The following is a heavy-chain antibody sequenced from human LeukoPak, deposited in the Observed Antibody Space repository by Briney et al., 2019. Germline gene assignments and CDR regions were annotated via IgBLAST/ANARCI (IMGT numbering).Heavy chain of an antibody. J-gene: IGHJ4*02. CDR3: ATLSVAGSGVDF. CDR2: ISSGGINT. V-gene: IGHV3-48*03. D-gene: IGHD6-19*01. Sequence: PGGSLRLSCAGSGFDFSPYEMNWVRQAPGKGLEWVSEISSGGINTYYTDSVKGRFTTSRDNAKNSLYLQMNSLRAEDTAVYYCATLSVAGSGVDFWGQGTLVTVSS. CDR1: GFDFSPYE.